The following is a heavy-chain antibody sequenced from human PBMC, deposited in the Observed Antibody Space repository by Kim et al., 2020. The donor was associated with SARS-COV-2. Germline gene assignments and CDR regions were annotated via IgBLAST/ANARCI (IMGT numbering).Heavy chain of an antibody. Sequence: QKFRGRVTITRDTSASPAYMDRSSLRSEDTAVFYCARDDILTCYPSSFDYWGQGTLVTVSS. V-gene: IGHV1-3*01. D-gene: IGHD3-9*01. CDR3: ARDDILTCYPSSFDY. J-gene: IGHJ4*02.